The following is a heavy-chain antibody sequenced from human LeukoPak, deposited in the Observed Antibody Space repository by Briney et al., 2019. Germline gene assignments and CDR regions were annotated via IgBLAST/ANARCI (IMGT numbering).Heavy chain of an antibody. D-gene: IGHD6-13*01. CDR2: INPNSGGT. V-gene: IGHV1-2*02. Sequence: ASVKVSCKASGYTFTGYYMHWVRQAPGQGLEWMGWINPNSGGTNYAQKFQGRVTMTRDTSISTAYMELSRLRSDDTAVYYCARGPTSSSWYGYYYYGMDVWGQGTTVTVSS. CDR1: GYTFTGYY. CDR3: ARGPTSSSWYGYYYYGMDV. J-gene: IGHJ6*02.